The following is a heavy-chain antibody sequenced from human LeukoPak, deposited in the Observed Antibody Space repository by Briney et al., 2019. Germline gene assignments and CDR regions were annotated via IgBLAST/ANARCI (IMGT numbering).Heavy chain of an antibody. CDR1: GFTFSTST. J-gene: IGHJ6*02. Sequence: GGSLRLSCAASGFTFSTSTMHWVRQAPGKGLEWLAVLSYDGSNKFYADSVKGRFAISRDNSKNTLYLQMNSLRGYDSAVYYCARPLSNGYFHDSGGYYPYAMDVWGQGTTVTVSS. V-gene: IGHV3-30*09. CDR2: LSYDGSNK. CDR3: ARPLSNGYFHDSGGYYPYAMDV. D-gene: IGHD3-22*01.